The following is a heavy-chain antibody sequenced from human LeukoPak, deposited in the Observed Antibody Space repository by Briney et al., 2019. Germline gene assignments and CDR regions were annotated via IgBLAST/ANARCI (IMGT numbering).Heavy chain of an antibody. Sequence: GGSLRLSCAASGFTFSSYAMSWVRQAPGKGLEWVSAISGSGGSTYYADSVKGRFTISRDNSKNTLYLQMNSLRAEDTAVYYCAKDNPPSVTMVRGVTPFDYWGQGTLVTVSS. CDR2: ISGSGGST. CDR3: AKDNPPSVTMVRGVTPFDY. CDR1: GFTFSSYA. J-gene: IGHJ4*02. D-gene: IGHD3-10*01. V-gene: IGHV3-23*01.